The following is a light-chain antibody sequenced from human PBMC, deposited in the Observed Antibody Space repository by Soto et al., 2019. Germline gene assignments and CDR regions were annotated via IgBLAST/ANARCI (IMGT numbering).Light chain of an antibody. CDR1: SSDVGGGNY. V-gene: IGLV2-8*01. Sequence: QSALTQPPSASGSPGQSVTISCTGTSSDVGGGNYVSWYQQHPGKAPKLIIYEVSMRPSGVPDRFSGSKSANTASLTVSGLQAEDEADYYCAAWDDSLNGVVFGGGTKLTVL. CDR2: EVS. J-gene: IGLJ2*01. CDR3: AAWDDSLNGVV.